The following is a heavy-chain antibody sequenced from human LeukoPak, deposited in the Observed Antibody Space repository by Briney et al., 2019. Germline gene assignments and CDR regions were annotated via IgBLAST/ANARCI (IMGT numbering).Heavy chain of an antibody. CDR3: ARSAPNYYDSSGYPGYYDMDV. CDR1: GFTFSSYA. D-gene: IGHD3-22*01. V-gene: IGHV3-23*01. CDR2: ISGSGGST. J-gene: IGHJ6*02. Sequence: GGSLRLSCAASGFTFSSYAMSWVRQAPGKGLEWVSAISGSGGSTYYADSVKGRFTISRDNSKNTLYLQMNSLRAEDTAVYYCARSAPNYYDSSGYPGYYDMDVWGQGTTVTVSS.